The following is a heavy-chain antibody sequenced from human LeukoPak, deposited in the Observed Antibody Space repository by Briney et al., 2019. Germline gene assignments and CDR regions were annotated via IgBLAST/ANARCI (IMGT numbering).Heavy chain of an antibody. CDR2: ISYDGSNK. CDR3: AREFKEWLEQVVPSIYYYYGMDV. D-gene: IGHD6-19*01. V-gene: IGHV3-30-3*01. J-gene: IGHJ6*02. Sequence: PGGSLRLSCAASGFTFSSYAMHWVRQAPGKGLEWVAVISYDGSNKYYADSVKGRFTISRDNSKNTLYLQMNSLRAEDTAVYYCAREFKEWLEQVVPSIYYYYGMDVWGQGTTVTVSS. CDR1: GFTFSSYA.